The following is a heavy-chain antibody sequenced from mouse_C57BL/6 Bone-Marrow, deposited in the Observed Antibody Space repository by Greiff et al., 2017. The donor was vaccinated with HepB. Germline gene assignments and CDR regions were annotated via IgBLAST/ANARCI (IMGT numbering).Heavy chain of an antibody. J-gene: IGHJ4*01. CDR1: GYKFTDYY. D-gene: IGHD4-1*01. V-gene: IGHV1-19*01. CDR3: AISNWVLYYYAMDY. CDR2: INPYNGGT. Sequence: EVQLQQSGPVLVKPGASVKMSCKASGYKFTDYYMNWVKQSHGKSLEWIGVINPYNGGTRYNQKFKGTATLTVDKSSSTSYMDFNSLTSEDSAVYNCAISNWVLYYYAMDYWGQGTAVTVSS.